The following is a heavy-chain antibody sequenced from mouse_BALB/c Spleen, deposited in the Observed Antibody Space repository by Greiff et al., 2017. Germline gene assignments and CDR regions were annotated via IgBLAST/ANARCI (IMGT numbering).Heavy chain of an antibody. Sequence: QVQLQQSGAELARPGASVKLSCKASGYTFTSYWMQWVKQRPGQGLEWIGAIYPGDGDTRYTQKFKGKATLTADKSSITAYMQLSSLASEDSVVYYCARSRLYGYDAWFAYWGQGTLVTVSA. J-gene: IGHJ3*01. CDR1: GYTFTSYW. D-gene: IGHD2-2*01. V-gene: IGHV1-87*01. CDR3: ARSRLYGYDAWFAY. CDR2: IYPGDGDT.